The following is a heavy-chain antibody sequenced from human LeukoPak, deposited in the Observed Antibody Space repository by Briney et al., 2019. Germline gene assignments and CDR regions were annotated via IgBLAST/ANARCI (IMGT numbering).Heavy chain of an antibody. Sequence: SETLSLTCAVYGGSFSGYYWSWIRQPPGKGLEWIGEINHSGSTNYNPSLKSRVTISVDTSKNQFSLKLSSVTAADTAVYYCARITYYYDSSGYYSGALDIWGQGTMVTVSS. J-gene: IGHJ3*02. D-gene: IGHD3-22*01. CDR2: INHSGST. V-gene: IGHV4-34*01. CDR1: GGSFSGYY. CDR3: ARITYYYDSSGYYSGALDI.